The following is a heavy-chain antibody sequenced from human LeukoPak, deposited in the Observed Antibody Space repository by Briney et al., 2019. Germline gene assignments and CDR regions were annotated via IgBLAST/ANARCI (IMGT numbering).Heavy chain of an antibody. CDR3: AKDRSGWFDAFDI. V-gene: IGHV3-21*04. CDR1: GFTFSSYS. J-gene: IGHJ3*02. CDR2: ISSSSSYI. Sequence: GGSLRLSCAASGFTFSSYSMNWVRQAPGKGLEWVSSISSSSSYIYYADSVKGRFTISRDNSKNTLYLQMNSLRAADMALYYCAKDRSGWFDAFDIWGQGTMVTVSS. D-gene: IGHD6-19*01.